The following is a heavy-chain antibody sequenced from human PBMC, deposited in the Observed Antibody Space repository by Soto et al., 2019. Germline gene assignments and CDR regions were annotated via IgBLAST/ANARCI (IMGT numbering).Heavy chain of an antibody. Sequence: SVKVSCKASGGTFSSYAISWVRQAPGQGLEWMGGIIPILGTANYAQKFQGRVTITADESTSTAYMELSSLRSEDTAVYYCARGSWFGDLGNFDYAMDVWGQGTTVTVSS. CDR1: GGTFSSYA. J-gene: IGHJ6*02. D-gene: IGHD3-10*01. V-gene: IGHV1-69*13. CDR2: IIPILGTA. CDR3: ARGSWFGDLGNFDYAMDV.